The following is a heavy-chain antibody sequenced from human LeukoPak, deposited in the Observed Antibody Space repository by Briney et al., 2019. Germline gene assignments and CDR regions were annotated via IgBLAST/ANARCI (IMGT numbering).Heavy chain of an antibody. Sequence: GGSLRLSCAASGFTFRSYTMHWVRQAPGKGLEWVAVISYDGSNKYYADSVKGRFTISRDNSKNTLYLQMNSLRAEDTAVYYCARDYYGSGYLDYWGQGTLVTVSS. CDR2: ISYDGSNK. V-gene: IGHV3-30-3*01. CDR3: ARDYYGSGYLDY. CDR1: GFTFRSYT. D-gene: IGHD3-10*01. J-gene: IGHJ4*02.